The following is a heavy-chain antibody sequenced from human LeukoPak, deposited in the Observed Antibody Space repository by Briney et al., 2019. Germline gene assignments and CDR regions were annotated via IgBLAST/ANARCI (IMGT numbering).Heavy chain of an antibody. CDR3: ARRSGSYYHDAFDI. V-gene: IGHV4-39*01. J-gene: IGHJ3*02. D-gene: IGHD1-26*01. CDR2: IYYSGST. Sequence: SETLSLTCTVSGGSISSSSYYWGWVRQPPGEGLEWIGSIYYSGSTYYNPSLKSRVTISVDTSKNQFSLKLSSVTAADTAVYYCARRSGSYYHDAFDIWGQGTMVTVSS. CDR1: GGSISSSSYY.